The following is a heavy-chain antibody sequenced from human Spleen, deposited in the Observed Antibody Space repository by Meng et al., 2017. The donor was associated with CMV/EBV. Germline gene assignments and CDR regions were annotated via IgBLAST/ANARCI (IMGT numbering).Heavy chain of an antibody. CDR2: MSYDGSKK. V-gene: IGHV3-30*04. CDR3: ASVPPRGAMVNHYYYGMDV. J-gene: IGHJ6*02. Sequence: GESLKISCAASGFRFSANAMHWVRQAPGKGLEWVAVMSYDGSKKYYAGSVMGRFSISRDSSKNTLYLQLNALRTEDTAVYYCASVPPRGAMVNHYYYGMDVWGQGTTVTVSS. D-gene: IGHD5-18*01. CDR1: GFRFSANA.